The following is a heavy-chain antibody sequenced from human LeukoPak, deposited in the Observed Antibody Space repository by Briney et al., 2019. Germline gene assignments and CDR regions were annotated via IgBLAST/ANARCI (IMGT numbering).Heavy chain of an antibody. Sequence: SETLSLTCAVSGFSISSGYYWGWIRQPPGKGLEWIGSMSHNRGTYYNSSLKSRVTISMDTSKNQFSLRLSSVTAADTAVYYCAGYYASGVSAYDYFGMDVWGKETTVTVSS. J-gene: IGHJ6*04. CDR1: GFSISSGYY. CDR3: AGYYASGVSAYDYFGMDV. V-gene: IGHV4-38-2*01. CDR2: MSHNRGT. D-gene: IGHD3-10*01.